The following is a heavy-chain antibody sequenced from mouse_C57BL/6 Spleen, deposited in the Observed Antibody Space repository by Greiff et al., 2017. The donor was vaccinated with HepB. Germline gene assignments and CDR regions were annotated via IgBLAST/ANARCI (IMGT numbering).Heavy chain of an antibody. CDR3: ARGKLSMDY. J-gene: IGHJ4*01. CDR2: ISYDGSN. V-gene: IGHV3-6*01. Sequence: EVQLQESGPGLVKPSQSLSLTCSVTGYSITSGYYWNWIRQFPGNKLEWMGYISYDGSNNYNPSLKNRISITRDTSKNQFFLKLNSVTTEDTATYYCARGKLSMDYWGQGTSVTVSS. CDR1: GYSITSGYY.